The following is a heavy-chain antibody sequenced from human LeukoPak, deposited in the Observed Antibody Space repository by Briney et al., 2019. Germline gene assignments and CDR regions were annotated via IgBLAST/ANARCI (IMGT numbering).Heavy chain of an antibody. Sequence: SETLSLTCTVSGGSISSYCWSWIRQPPGKGLEWIGYIYYSGSTNYNPSLKSRVTISVDTSKNQFSLKLSSVTAADTAVYYCARGVYIAAAQYAYWGQGTLVTVSS. CDR1: GGSISSYC. D-gene: IGHD6-13*01. CDR3: ARGVYIAAAQYAY. CDR2: IYYSGST. J-gene: IGHJ4*02. V-gene: IGHV4-59*01.